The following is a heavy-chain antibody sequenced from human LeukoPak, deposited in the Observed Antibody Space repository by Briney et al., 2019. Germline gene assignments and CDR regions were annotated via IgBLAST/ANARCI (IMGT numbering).Heavy chain of an antibody. J-gene: IGHJ6*02. D-gene: IGHD3-3*01. CDR3: ARAPRFTYYDFWSGYSDPYYYYGMDV. CDR1: GGTFSSYA. V-gene: IGHV1-8*02. Sequence: ASVKVSCKASGGTFSSYAISWVRQAPGQGLEWMGWMNPNSGNTGYAQKFQGRVTMTRNTSISTAYMELSSLRSEDTAVYYCARAPRFTYYDFWSGYSDPYYYYGMDVWGQGTTVTVSS. CDR2: MNPNSGNT.